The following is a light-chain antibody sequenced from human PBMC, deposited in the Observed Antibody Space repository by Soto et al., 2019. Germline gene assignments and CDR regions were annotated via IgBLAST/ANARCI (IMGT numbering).Light chain of an antibody. CDR1: NSDVGSNNL. J-gene: IGLJ2*01. CDR2: EGD. CDR3: CSYAGSRGVI. V-gene: IGLV2-23*01. Sequence: QSALTQPASVSGFPGQSITVSCTGTNSDVGSNNLVSWYQQYPGEAPRFMIYEGDKRPLGVSDRFSGSKSGNTASLTISGLQADDEADYYCCSYAGSRGVIFGGGTKLTVL.